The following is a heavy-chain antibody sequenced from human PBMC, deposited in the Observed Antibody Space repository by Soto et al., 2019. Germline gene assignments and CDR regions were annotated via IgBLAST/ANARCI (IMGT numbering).Heavy chain of an antibody. J-gene: IGHJ4*02. D-gene: IGHD3-22*01. CDR3: ARDVWYYYDSSGYCPFDY. CDR1: GYTFPSYG. Sequence: ASVKVSCKASGYTFPSYGISWVRQAPGQGXEWMGWISAYNGNTNYAQNPQGRVTMTTDTSTSTAYMELRSLRSDDTAVYYCARDVWYYYDSSGYCPFDYWGQGSLVTVSS. CDR2: ISAYNGNT. V-gene: IGHV1-18*04.